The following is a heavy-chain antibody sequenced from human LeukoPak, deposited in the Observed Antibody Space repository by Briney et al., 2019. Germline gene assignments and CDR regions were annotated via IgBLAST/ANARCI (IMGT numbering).Heavy chain of an antibody. J-gene: IGHJ4*02. CDR1: GFTFSSYS. CDR3: ASHYYDSSGYYRENY. CDR2: ISSSSSYI. Sequence: PGGSLRLSCAASGFTFSSYSMNWVRQAPGKGLEWVSSISSSSSYIYYADSVKGRFTISRDNAKNSLYLQMNSLGAEDTAVYYCASHYYDSSGYYRENYWGQGTLVTVSS. D-gene: IGHD3-22*01. V-gene: IGHV3-21*01.